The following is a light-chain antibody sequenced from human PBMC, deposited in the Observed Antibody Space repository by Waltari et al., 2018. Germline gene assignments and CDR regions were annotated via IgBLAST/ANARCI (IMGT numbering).Light chain of an antibody. V-gene: IGKV3-11*01. CDR3: QQRRNWPLT. Sequence: CRASQIVGTYLAWYQQRPGQSPRLLIYDVSYRATGIPARFSGSGSETDFTLTISSLQPEDFAVYYCQQRRNWPLTFGGGTRVQI. CDR1: QIVGTY. CDR2: DVS. J-gene: IGKJ4*01.